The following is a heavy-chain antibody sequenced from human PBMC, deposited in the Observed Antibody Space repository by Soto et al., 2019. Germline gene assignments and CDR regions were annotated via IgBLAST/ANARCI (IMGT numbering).Heavy chain of an antibody. CDR1: GGTFSSYT. CDR2: IIPILGIA. V-gene: IGHV1-69*04. D-gene: IGHD4-4*01. Sequence: SVKVSCKASGGTFSSYTISWVRQAPGQGLEWMGRIIPILGIANYAQKFQGRVTITADKSTSTAYMELSSLRSEDTAVYYCAREFLYSNYATYYFYSWGQGNLVTVSA. CDR3: AREFLYSNYATYYFYS. J-gene: IGHJ4*02.